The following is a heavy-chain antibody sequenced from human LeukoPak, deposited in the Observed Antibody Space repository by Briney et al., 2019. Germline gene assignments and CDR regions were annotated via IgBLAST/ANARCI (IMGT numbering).Heavy chain of an antibody. J-gene: IGHJ4*02. CDR3: ARDVEPLAANNSAY. V-gene: IGHV3-53*01. Sequence: PGGSLSLTCAASGFTVITNDMTWVRQAPGKGLEWVSVLYSDGNTKYADSVQGRFTISRDNSKNTLYLEMNSLSPDDTAVYYCARDVEPLAANNSAYWGQGTLVTVSS. CDR1: GFTVITND. D-gene: IGHD1-14*01. CDR2: LYSDGNT.